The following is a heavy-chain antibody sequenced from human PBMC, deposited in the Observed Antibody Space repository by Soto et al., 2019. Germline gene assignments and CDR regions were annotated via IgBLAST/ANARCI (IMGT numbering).Heavy chain of an antibody. CDR3: AKESRYYYDSSGYPGLGAFDI. CDR1: GFTFSSYA. D-gene: IGHD3-22*01. J-gene: IGHJ3*02. Sequence: GGSLRLSCAASGFTFSSYAMSWVRQAPGKGLEWVSAISGSGGSTYYADSVKGRFTISRDNSKNTLYLQMNSLRAEDTAVYYCAKESRYYYDSSGYPGLGAFDIWGQGTMVTVSS. CDR2: ISGSGGST. V-gene: IGHV3-23*01.